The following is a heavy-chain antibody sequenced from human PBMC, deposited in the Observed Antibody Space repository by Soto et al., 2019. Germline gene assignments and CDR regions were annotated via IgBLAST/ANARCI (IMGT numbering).Heavy chain of an antibody. Sequence: ASVKVSCKASGYTFTGYYMHWVRQAPGQGLEWMGWINPNSGGTNYAQKFQGWVTMTRDTSISTAYMELSRLRSDDTAVYYCARDKRVVVPAAMPYYYYYGMDVWGQGTTVTVSS. CDR1: GYTFTGYY. CDR3: ARDKRVVVPAAMPYYYYYGMDV. J-gene: IGHJ6*02. D-gene: IGHD2-2*01. V-gene: IGHV1-2*04. CDR2: INPNSGGT.